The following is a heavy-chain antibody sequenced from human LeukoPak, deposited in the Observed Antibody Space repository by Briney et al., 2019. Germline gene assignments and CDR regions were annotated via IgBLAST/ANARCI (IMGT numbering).Heavy chain of an antibody. D-gene: IGHD2-15*01. CDR2: IWYDGSNK. J-gene: IGHJ4*02. CDR1: GFTFSSYG. CDR3: ARVRGGLGYCSGGSCYYLDY. V-gene: IGHV3-33*01. Sequence: GRSLRLSCAASGFTFSSYGMHWVRQAPGKGLEWVAVIWYDGSNKYYADSVKGRFTISRDNSKNTLYLQMNSLRAEDTAVYYCARVRGGLGYCSGGSCYYLDYWGQGTLVTVSS.